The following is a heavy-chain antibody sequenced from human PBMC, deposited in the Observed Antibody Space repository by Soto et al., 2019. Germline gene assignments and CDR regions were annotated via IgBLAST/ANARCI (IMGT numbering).Heavy chain of an antibody. J-gene: IGHJ4*02. CDR1: GGSVSSNSAA. CDR3: PRTEGYFDY. Sequence: SQTLSLTCAISGGSVSSNSAALNWVRQSHSRGLAWLGRNCERAEWHNDYALSVKSQITINPDKSKNQFSLKLKSVTPEDTAVYYCPRTEGYFDYWGPGTRVTVSS. CDR2: NCERAEWHN. V-gene: IGHV6-1*01.